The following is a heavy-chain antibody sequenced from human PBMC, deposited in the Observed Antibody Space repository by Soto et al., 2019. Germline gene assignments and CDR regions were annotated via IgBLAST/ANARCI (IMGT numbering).Heavy chain of an antibody. CDR1: GFTFSSSG. D-gene: IGHD3-10*02. V-gene: IGHV3-30*03. Sequence: QVQLVESGGGVVQPGRSLRLTWAASGFTFSSSGMHWVRQAPGKGLEWVAIIAYDGSKTYYGYSVRGRFTISKDNSDNTQCLKMNSLSAEDTAVYYCARWVGGSMFDNNGGSDSWGQGTVVTVSS. CDR2: IAYDGSKT. CDR3: ARWVGGSMFDNNGGSDS. J-gene: IGHJ5*01.